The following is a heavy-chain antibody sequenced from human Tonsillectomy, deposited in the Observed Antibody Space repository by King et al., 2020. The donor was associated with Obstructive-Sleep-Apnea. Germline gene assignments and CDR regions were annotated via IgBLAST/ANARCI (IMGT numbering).Heavy chain of an antibody. D-gene: IGHD3-3*01. J-gene: IGHJ4*02. V-gene: IGHV1-2*02. CDR1: GYTFTAYL. CDR2: INPHSGDT. Sequence: QLVQSGAEVKKPGASVKVSCKASGYTFTAYLMHWERQAPGQGLEWMGWINPHSGDTNFLQKFQGRVTMTRDTSISTAYMELTRLRSGDTAVYYCATFSSSSHFDYWGQGTLVTVSS. CDR3: ATFSSSSHFDY.